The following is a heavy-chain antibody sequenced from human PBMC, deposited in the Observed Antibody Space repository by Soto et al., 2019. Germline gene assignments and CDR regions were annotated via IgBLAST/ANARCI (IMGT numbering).Heavy chain of an antibody. CDR2: IYPGDSDT. V-gene: IGHV5-51*01. CDR3: ARYSGSYWHYLDF. J-gene: IGHJ4*02. D-gene: IGHD1-26*01. CDR1: GYRFAGHW. Sequence: PGESLKICCKGSGYRFAGHWGAWVRQTPEKGLEWIGTIYPGDSDTKYSSAFRGHVTISADTSVSTAYLQWRSLEATDSAIYYCARYSGSYWHYLDFWGQGTLVTVSS.